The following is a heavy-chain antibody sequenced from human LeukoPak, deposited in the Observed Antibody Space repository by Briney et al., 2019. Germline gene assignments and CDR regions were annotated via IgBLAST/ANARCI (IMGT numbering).Heavy chain of an antibody. D-gene: IGHD3-22*01. Sequence: PEGSLRLSCAASGFTFSSYWMHWVRQAPGKGLRWVSRINSDGSSRSYADSVKGRFTISRDNAKDTLYLQVTSLRAEDTAVYYCAREFSTYSYDSSGLDYWGQGSLVTVSS. CDR2: INSDGSSR. J-gene: IGHJ4*02. CDR1: GFTFSSYW. V-gene: IGHV3-74*01. CDR3: AREFSTYSYDSSGLDY.